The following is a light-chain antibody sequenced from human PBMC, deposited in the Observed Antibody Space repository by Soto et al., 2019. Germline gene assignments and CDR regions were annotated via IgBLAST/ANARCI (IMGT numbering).Light chain of an antibody. CDR3: QKYNSAPRT. V-gene: IGKV1-27*01. CDR1: QGISNY. J-gene: IGKJ1*01. Sequence: DIQMTQFPSSLSASVGDRVTITCRASQGISNYLAWYQQKPGKVPKLLIYAASTLQSGVQSRFSGSGSGTDFTLTISSMQPEDVATYYCQKYNSAPRTFGQGTKVEIK. CDR2: AAS.